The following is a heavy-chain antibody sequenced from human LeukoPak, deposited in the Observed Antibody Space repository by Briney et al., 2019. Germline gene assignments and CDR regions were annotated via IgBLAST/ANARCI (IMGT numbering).Heavy chain of an antibody. Sequence: GGSLRLSRAASEFTFSTYWMNWVRQAPGKGLEWVSYISSSGSTIYYADSVKGRFTISRDNAKNSLYLQMNSLRAEDTAVYYCAELGITMIGGVWGKGTTVTISS. CDR1: EFTFSTYW. V-gene: IGHV3-48*04. D-gene: IGHD3-10*02. CDR2: ISSSGSTI. J-gene: IGHJ6*04. CDR3: AELGITMIGGV.